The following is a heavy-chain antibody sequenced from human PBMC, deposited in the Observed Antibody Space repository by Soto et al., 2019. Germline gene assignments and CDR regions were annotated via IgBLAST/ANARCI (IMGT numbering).Heavy chain of an antibody. CDR2: ISGSGGST. V-gene: IGHV3-23*01. CDR1: GFTFSSYA. D-gene: IGHD3-16*02. Sequence: GGSLRLSCAASGFTFSSYAMSWVRQAPGKGLEWVSAISGSGGSTYYADSVKGRFTISRDNSKNTLYLPMNSLRTEDTAVYYCAKGSLYIWGSYRHPAEYFQHWGQGTLVTVSS. J-gene: IGHJ1*01. CDR3: AKGSLYIWGSYRHPAEYFQH.